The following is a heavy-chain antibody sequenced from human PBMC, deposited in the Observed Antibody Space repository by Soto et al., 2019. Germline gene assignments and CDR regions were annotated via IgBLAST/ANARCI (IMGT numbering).Heavy chain of an antibody. CDR3: ARDRSIAAAGADWFDP. J-gene: IGHJ5*02. D-gene: IGHD6-13*01. V-gene: IGHV4-59*01. Sequence: SETLSLTCTVSGGSISSYYWSWIRQPPGKGLEWIGYIYYSGSTNYNPSLKSRVTISVDTSKNQFSLKLSSVTAADTAVYYCARDRSIAAAGADWFDPWGQGTLVTVSS. CDR1: GGSISSYY. CDR2: IYYSGST.